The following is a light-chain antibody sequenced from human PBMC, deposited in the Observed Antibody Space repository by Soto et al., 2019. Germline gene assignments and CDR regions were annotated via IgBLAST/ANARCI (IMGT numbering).Light chain of an antibody. CDR2: DAS. V-gene: IGKV1-39*01. CDR1: QSIRTS. Sequence: DVQMTQSPSSLSASVGDRVTITCRASQSIRTSLNWYQQKPGKAPKFLIYDASSLQSECPSRFSGSASGLDFTLTISNLQPEDFATYYFQQSYSVPPTFGQGTKLEI. J-gene: IGKJ2*01. CDR3: QQSYSVPPT.